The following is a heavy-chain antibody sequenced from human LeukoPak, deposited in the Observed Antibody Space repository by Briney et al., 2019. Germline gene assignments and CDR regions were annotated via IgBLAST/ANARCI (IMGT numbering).Heavy chain of an antibody. D-gene: IGHD3-22*01. CDR3: ARHRDFDSTGYYYPLFDY. CDR1: GYTFTGYY. CDR2: INANHGGT. J-gene: IGHJ4*02. Sequence: ASVKDSCMASGYTFTGYYLHWVRQAPGQGLEWMGWINANHGGTNYAQQFQGRVTMTRDTSISTAYMELSRLRSDDAAVYYCARHRDFDSTGYYYPLFDYWGQGTLVTVSS. V-gene: IGHV1-2*02.